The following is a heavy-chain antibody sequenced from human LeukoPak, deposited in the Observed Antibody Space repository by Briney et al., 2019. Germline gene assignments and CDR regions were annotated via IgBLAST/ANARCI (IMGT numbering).Heavy chain of an antibody. J-gene: IGHJ6*02. Sequence: PSETLSLTCTVSGASISTYYGTWIRQPPGKGLEWIGSVYYRGSTYNNPSLRSRVTVSVDTSKNQFSLKLSSVTAADTAVYYCARYTPQLYYYYYYGMDVWGQGTTVTVSS. CDR1: GASISTYY. CDR2: VYYRGST. D-gene: IGHD2-2*01. CDR3: ARYTPQLYYYYYYGMDV. V-gene: IGHV4-39*01.